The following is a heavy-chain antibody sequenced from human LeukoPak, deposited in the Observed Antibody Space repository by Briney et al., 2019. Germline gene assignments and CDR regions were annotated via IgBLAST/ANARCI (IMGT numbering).Heavy chain of an antibody. CDR3: ARQDYDFWSGWDYYYMDV. Sequence: ASVKVSCKASVYTFTGYYMHWVRQAPGQGLEWMGWINPNSGGTNYAQKFQGRVTMTRDTSISKAYLELSRLRSDDTAVYYCARQDYDFWSGWDYYYMDVWGKGTTVTVSS. D-gene: IGHD3-3*01. V-gene: IGHV1-2*02. J-gene: IGHJ6*03. CDR1: VYTFTGYY. CDR2: INPNSGGT.